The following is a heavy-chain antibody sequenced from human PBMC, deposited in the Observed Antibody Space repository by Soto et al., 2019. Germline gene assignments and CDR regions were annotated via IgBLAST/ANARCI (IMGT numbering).Heavy chain of an antibody. CDR2: ISYDGSNK. J-gene: IGHJ6*02. CDR1: GFTFSSYA. Sequence: GGSLRISCAASGFTFSSYAMHWVRQAPGKGLEWVAVISYDGSNKYYADSVKGRFTISRDNSKNTLYLQMNSLRAEDTAVYYCARLGDSGYDFHYYYGMDVWGQGTTVTVSS. CDR3: ARLGDSGYDFHYYYGMDV. V-gene: IGHV3-30-3*01. D-gene: IGHD5-12*01.